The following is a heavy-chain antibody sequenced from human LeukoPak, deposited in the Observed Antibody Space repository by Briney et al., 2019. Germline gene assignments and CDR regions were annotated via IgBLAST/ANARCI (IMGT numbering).Heavy chain of an antibody. CDR3: ARPVGLVHQDAFDI. CDR1: GFTSSSYS. V-gene: IGHV3-48*01. J-gene: IGHJ3*02. Sequence: PGGSLRLSCAASGFTSSSYSMNWVRQAPGKGLEWVSYISSSSSTIYYADSVKGRFTISRDNAKNSLYLQMNSLRAEDTAVYYCARPVGLVHQDAFDIWGQGTMVTVSS. D-gene: IGHD6-6*01. CDR2: ISSSSSTI.